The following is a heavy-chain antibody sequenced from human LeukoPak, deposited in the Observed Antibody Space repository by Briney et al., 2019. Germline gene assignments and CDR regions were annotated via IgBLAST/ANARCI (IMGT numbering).Heavy chain of an antibody. CDR2: INPSGGST. D-gene: IGHD1-20*01. J-gene: IGHJ6*02. CDR1: GYTFTSYY. CDR3: ARVQAERITGASKYYGMDV. V-gene: IGHV1-46*01. Sequence: ASVKVSCKASGYTFTSYYMHWVRQAPGQGLEWMGIINPSGGSTSYAQKFQGRVTMTRDTSTSTVYMELSSLRSEDTAVYYCARVQAERITGASKYYGMDVWGQGTTVTVSS.